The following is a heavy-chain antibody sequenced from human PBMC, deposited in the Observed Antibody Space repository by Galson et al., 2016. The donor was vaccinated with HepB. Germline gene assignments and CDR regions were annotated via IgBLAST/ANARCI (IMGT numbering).Heavy chain of an antibody. CDR3: ATGPIDWIFDY. CDR2: FDPGDGET. J-gene: IGHJ4*02. D-gene: IGHD3-9*01. V-gene: IGHV1-24*01. CDR1: GNTLTELS. Sequence: SVKVSCKVSGNTLTELSMHWVRQAPGKGLEWMGGFDPGDGETAYAQKFQGRVTMTEDTSTETAYMELSSLRSEDTAVYYCATGPIDWIFDYWGQGTLVTVSS.